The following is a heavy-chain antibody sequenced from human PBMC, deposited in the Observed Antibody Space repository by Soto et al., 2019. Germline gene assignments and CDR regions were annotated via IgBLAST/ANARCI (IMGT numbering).Heavy chain of an antibody. D-gene: IGHD6-13*01. V-gene: IGHV1-69*06. Sequence: QMQLVQSGPEVKKPGSSVTVSCKASGGALSGYAITWVRQAPGQGLEWMGLIIPPFGAPTYAQKFQGRITITADKSTATVYLDLSILTSYDTGVYYCARVPSDGARWYGDSWGQGTLLTVSS. CDR1: GGALSGYA. CDR2: IIPPFGAP. J-gene: IGHJ4*02. CDR3: ARVPSDGARWYGDS.